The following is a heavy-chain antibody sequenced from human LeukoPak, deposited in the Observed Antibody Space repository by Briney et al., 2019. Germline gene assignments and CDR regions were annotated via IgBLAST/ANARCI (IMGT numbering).Heavy chain of an antibody. V-gene: IGHV1-69*04. CDR2: IIPILGIA. CDR3: ARVTAGTGAFDI. J-gene: IGHJ3*02. D-gene: IGHD6-19*01. Sequence: SVTVSCKASGGTFSSYAISWVRQAPGQGLEWMGRIIPILGIANYAQKFQGRVTITADKSTGTAYMELSSLRSEDTAVYYCARVTAGTGAFDIWGQGTMVTVSS. CDR1: GGTFSSYA.